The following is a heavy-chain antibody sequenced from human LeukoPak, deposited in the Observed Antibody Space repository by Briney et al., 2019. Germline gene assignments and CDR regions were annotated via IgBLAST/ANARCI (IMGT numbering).Heavy chain of an antibody. V-gene: IGHV4-59*01. D-gene: IGHD5-24*01. CDR1: GASISSFF. CDR2: IYKSENT. J-gene: IGHJ4*01. CDR3: VIGEGWQPDY. Sequence: SETLSLTCAVSGASISSFFCNWVRQPPGKGLEWIGYIYKSENTNYNPSLKSRVTISGDTSKNEFSLKLTSVTAADTAEYYCVIGEGWQPDYWGQGALVTVSS.